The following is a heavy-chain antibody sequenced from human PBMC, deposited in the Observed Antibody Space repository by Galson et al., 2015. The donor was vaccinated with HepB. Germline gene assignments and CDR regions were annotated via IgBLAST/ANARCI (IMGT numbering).Heavy chain of an antibody. V-gene: IGHV1-18*01. CDR3: ARQVLRYFDWLLKPDNWFDP. CDR2: ISAYNGNT. J-gene: IGHJ5*02. CDR1: GYTFTSYG. Sequence: CKASGYTFTSYGISWVRQAPGQGLEWMGWISAYNGNTSYAQKLQGRVTMTTDTSTSTAYMELRSLRSDDTAVYYCARQVLRYFDWLLKPDNWFDPWGQGTLVTVSS. D-gene: IGHD3-9*01.